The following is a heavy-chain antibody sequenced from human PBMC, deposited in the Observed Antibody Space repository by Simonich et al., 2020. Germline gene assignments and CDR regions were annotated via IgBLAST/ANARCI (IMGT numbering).Heavy chain of an antibody. D-gene: IGHD5-18*01. Sequence: QVQLVQSGAEVKKPGASVKVSCKASGYTFTGYSMHWVRMAPGQGREWMGGINPNRCGKNYAQKCQGRVTMTRDTSISTAYMELSRLRSDDTAVYYCARVSGGTAMVTSTFDIWGQGTMVTVSS. CDR2: INPNRCGK. V-gene: IGHV1-2*02. J-gene: IGHJ3*02. CDR3: ARVSGGTAMVTSTFDI. CDR1: GYTFTGYS.